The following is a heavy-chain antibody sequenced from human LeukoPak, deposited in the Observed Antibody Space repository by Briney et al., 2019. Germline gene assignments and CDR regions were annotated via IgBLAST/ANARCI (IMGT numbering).Heavy chain of an antibody. V-gene: IGHV3-23*01. CDR2: IGGSGDRT. D-gene: IGHD4-17*01. CDR3: AGASTVSDFDY. CDR1: GFFFSNYG. J-gene: IGHJ4*02. Sequence: PGGSLRLSCEASGFFFSNYGMNWVRLTPGKGLEWVSGIGGSGDRTYYADSVKGRFTISRDNAKNSLYLQMNSLRAEDTAVYYCAGASTVSDFDYWGQGTLVTVSS.